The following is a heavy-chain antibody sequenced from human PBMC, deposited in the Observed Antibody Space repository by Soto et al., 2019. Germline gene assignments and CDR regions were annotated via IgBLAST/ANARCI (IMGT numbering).Heavy chain of an antibody. CDR2: INWKSASI. J-gene: IGHJ5*02. V-gene: IGHV3-9*01. D-gene: IGHD2-21*02. Sequence: SGGSLRLSCAASRFTFEDYAMHWVRQSQGRGLDWVSSINWKSASIDYSDSVKGRFPVYGDHALKPLYMQMTSPGAVDTALYHCATDTGLRCEPHPSFGSCGPGTLATV. CDR1: RFTFEDYA. CDR3: ATDTGLRCEPHPSFGS.